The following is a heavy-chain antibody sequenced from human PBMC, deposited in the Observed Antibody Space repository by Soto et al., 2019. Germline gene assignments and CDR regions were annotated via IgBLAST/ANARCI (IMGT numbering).Heavy chain of an antibody. Sequence: EVQLVESGGGLVQPRGSLRLSCAASGFTFSSYDMHWVRQATGKGLEWVSAIGTAGDTYYPGSVKGRFTISRENAKNSLYLQMNSLRAGDTAVYYCARGRIAVAIDYWGQGTLVTVSS. V-gene: IGHV3-13*01. J-gene: IGHJ4*02. CDR3: ARGRIAVAIDY. D-gene: IGHD6-19*01. CDR2: IGTAGDT. CDR1: GFTFSSYD.